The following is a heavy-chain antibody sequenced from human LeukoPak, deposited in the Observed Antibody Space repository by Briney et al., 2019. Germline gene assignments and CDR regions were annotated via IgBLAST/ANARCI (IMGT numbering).Heavy chain of an antibody. V-gene: IGHV1-2*02. CDR3: ARSSTYWDPFDL. CDR2: MNPNSSGG. D-gene: IGHD2-8*02. CDR1: GYRFTGYY. J-gene: IGHJ5*02. Sequence: ASVTVSCKASGYRFTGYYVQWVRQAPGQGLGWMGWMNPNSSGGSYAQKVQGRITMTRDTSINTAFMDLRSMRSNDTAKYDCARSSTYWDPFDLWGQGTLVTVSS.